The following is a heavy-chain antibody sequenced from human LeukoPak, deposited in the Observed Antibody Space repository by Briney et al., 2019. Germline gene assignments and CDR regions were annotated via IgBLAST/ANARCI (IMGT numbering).Heavy chain of an antibody. CDR3: ATTFDYGDFY. J-gene: IGHJ4*02. Sequence: ASVNVSCKASGYTFTGYYIHWVRQAPGQGLEWMGRINPSSGGTNFAQRFQGRVTITRDTSITTSYMELTSLRSDDTAVYYCATTFDYGDFYWGQGTLVTVSS. CDR2: INPSSGGT. V-gene: IGHV1-2*02. CDR1: GYTFTGYY. D-gene: IGHD4/OR15-4a*01.